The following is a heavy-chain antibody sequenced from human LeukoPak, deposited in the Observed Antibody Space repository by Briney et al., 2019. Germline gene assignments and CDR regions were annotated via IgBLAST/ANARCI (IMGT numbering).Heavy chain of an antibody. D-gene: IGHD3-9*01. CDR3: ARAPQPLLRYFDWSATWFDP. Sequence: ASVKVSCKASGYTFINNWMHWVRQAPGQGLEWMGIINPSGGSTSYAQKFQGRVTKTRDTSTSTVYMELSSLRSEDTAVYYCARAPQPLLRYFDWSATWFDPWGQGTLVTVSS. V-gene: IGHV1-46*01. J-gene: IGHJ5*02. CDR2: INPSGGST. CDR1: GYTFINNW.